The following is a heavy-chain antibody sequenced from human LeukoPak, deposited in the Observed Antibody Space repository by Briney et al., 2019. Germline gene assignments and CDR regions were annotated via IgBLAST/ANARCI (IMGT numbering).Heavy chain of an antibody. Sequence: ASVKVSCKASGYTFTNYYMHWVRQAPGQGLEWMGIINPSGGSTSYAQKFQGRVTMTRDMSTSTVYMELSSLRSEDTAVYYCARDFGGYSYGRIDYWGQGTLVTVSS. CDR1: GYTFTNYY. CDR3: ARDFGGYSYGRIDY. CDR2: INPSGGST. J-gene: IGHJ4*02. V-gene: IGHV1-46*01. D-gene: IGHD5-18*01.